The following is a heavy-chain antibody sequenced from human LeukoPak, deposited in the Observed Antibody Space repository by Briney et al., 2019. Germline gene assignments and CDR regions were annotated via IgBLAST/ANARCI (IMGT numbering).Heavy chain of an antibody. CDR3: ARDGATRPIPLEWLSDNWFDP. D-gene: IGHD3-3*01. J-gene: IGHJ5*02. CDR1: GFTFSSYS. CDR2: ISSSSSII. V-gene: IGHV3-48*01. Sequence: GGSLRLSCAASGFTFSSYSMNWVRQAPGKGLEWVSYISSSSSIIYYADSVKGRFTISRDNAKNSLYLQMNSLRAEDTAVYYCARDGATRPIPLEWLSDNWFDPWGQGTLVTVSS.